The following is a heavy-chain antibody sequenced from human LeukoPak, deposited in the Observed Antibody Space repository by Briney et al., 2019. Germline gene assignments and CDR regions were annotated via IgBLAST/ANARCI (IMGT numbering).Heavy chain of an antibody. D-gene: IGHD4-17*01. V-gene: IGHV4-34*01. J-gene: IGHJ4*02. Sequence: PSETLSLTCAVYGGSFSGYYWSWIRQPPGKGLEWIGEINHSGSTNYNPSLKSRVTISVDTSKNQFSLKLSSVTAADTAVYYCARHPPMTTVTKGFDYWGQGTLVTVSS. CDR1: GGSFSGYY. CDR2: INHSGST. CDR3: ARHPPMTTVTKGFDY.